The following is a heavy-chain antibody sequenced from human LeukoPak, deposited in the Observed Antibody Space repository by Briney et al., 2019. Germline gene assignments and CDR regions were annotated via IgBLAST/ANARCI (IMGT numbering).Heavy chain of an antibody. Sequence: SETLSLTCTVSGGSISSGDYYWSWIRQPPGKGLEWIGYIYYSGSTNYNPSLKSRVTISVDMSKNQFSLKLSSVTAADTAVYYCARGPYWNDPLFDYWGQGTLVTVSS. CDR2: IYYSGST. CDR3: ARGPYWNDPLFDY. D-gene: IGHD1-1*01. V-gene: IGHV4-61*08. CDR1: GGSISSGDYY. J-gene: IGHJ4*02.